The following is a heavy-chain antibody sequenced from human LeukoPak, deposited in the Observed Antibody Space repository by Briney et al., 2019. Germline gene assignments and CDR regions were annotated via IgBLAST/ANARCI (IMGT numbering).Heavy chain of an antibody. Sequence: GGSLRLPCAASGFTFSRYEMNWVRQAPGKGLEWVSYITSSGSTIYYADSVKGRFTISRHNAKNSLYLQMNSLRAEDTAVYYCARRAGAYSHPYDYWGQGTLVTVSS. D-gene: IGHD4/OR15-4a*01. CDR3: ARRAGAYSHPYDY. J-gene: IGHJ4*02. CDR2: ITSSGSTI. CDR1: GFTFSRYE. V-gene: IGHV3-48*03.